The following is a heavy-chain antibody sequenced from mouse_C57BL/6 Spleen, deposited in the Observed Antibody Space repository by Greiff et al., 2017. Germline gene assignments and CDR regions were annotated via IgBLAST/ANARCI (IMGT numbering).Heavy chain of an antibody. J-gene: IGHJ3*01. V-gene: IGHV5-6*01. Sequence: EVNVVESGGDLVKPGGSLKLSCAASGFTFSSYGMSWVRQTPDKRLEWVATISSGGSYTYYPDSVKGRFTISRDNAKNTLYLQMSSLKSEDTAMYYCAGPSAMSGRAWFAYWGQGTLVTVSA. CDR1: GFTFSSYG. CDR2: ISSGGSYT. D-gene: IGHD2-4*01. CDR3: AGPSAMSGRAWFAY.